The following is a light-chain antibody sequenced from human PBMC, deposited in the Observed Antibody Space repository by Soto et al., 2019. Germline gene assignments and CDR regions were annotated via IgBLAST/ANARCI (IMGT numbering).Light chain of an antibody. CDR3: LQNYNYPWT. CDR2: SAS. Sequence: AIRMTQSPASLSASVGDRVTVTCRASQEIRNGLGGYQQKPGKAPKLLIHSASSLQSGVPSRFSGSGSGTYFTLTISSLQPEDFATYYCLQNYNYPWTFGQGTKVEVK. V-gene: IGKV1-6*01. J-gene: IGKJ1*01. CDR1: QEIRNG.